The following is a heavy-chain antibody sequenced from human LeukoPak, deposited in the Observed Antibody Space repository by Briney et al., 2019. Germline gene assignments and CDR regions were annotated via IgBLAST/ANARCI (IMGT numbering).Heavy chain of an antibody. J-gene: IGHJ4*02. D-gene: IGHD1-7*01. V-gene: IGHV4-34*01. CDR2: INHSGST. CDR1: GGSISSGGYY. Sequence: SETLSLTCAVSGGSISSGGYYWSWIRQPPGKGLEWIGEINHSGSTNYNPSLKSRVTISVDTSKNQFSLKLSSVTAADTAVYYCARLRITGTTDYWGQGTLVTVSS. CDR3: ARLRITGTTDY.